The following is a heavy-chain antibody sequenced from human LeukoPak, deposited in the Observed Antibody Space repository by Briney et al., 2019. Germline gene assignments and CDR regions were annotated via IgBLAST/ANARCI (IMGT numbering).Heavy chain of an antibody. CDR2: IIPILGIA. J-gene: IGHJ3*02. Sequence: GASVKVSCKASGGTFSSYAISWVRQAPGQGLEWMGRIIPILGIANYAQKFQGRVTITADKSTSTAHMELSSLRSEDTAVYYCARGGDYDILTGYYRYDAFDIWGQGTMVTVSS. D-gene: IGHD3-9*01. CDR3: ARGGDYDILTGYYRYDAFDI. V-gene: IGHV1-69*04. CDR1: GGTFSSYA.